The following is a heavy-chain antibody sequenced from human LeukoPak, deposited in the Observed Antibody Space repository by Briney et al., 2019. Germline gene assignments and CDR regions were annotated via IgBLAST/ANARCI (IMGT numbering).Heavy chain of an antibody. V-gene: IGHV4-59*08. Sequence: PSQTLSLTCAVSGGSISGYYWSWIRQPPGKGLEWIGYIFYSGSTNYNPSPKSRVTISVDTSKNQFSLRLSSVTAADTAVYYCARHLTTYYYYYGMDVWGQGTTVTVSS. CDR2: IFYSGST. J-gene: IGHJ6*02. CDR3: ARHLTTYYYYYGMDV. D-gene: IGHD1-1*01. CDR1: GGSISGYY.